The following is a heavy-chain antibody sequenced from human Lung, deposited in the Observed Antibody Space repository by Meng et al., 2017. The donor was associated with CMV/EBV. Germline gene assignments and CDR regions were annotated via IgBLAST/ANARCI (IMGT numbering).Heavy chain of an antibody. V-gene: IGHV3-74*01. CDR3: ATETFHDFGSGYVLFDY. J-gene: IGHJ4*02. CDR1: GFTFSKSW. Sequence: GGSXRLSCAASGFTFSKSWIHWVRQAPGKGLVWVSRINDDGSSTTYADSVKGRFTVSRDNAKDTLYLQMSSLRAEDTAVYYCATETFHDFGSGYVLFDYLGQGXPVTVSS. CDR2: INDDGSST. D-gene: IGHD3-3*01.